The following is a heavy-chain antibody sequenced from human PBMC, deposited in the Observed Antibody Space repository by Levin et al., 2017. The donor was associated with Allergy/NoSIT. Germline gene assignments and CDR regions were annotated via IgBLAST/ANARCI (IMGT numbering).Heavy chain of an antibody. V-gene: IGHV5-51*01. CDR1: GYSFISYW. CDR3: AKIDSHSGYGMNV. D-gene: IGHD2-15*01. Sequence: GGSLRLSCQGSGYSFISYWIAWVRQMPGKGLEWMGSVYPADSDATYNPSFLGQVSLSVDKSLNTAYLQWSRLKPSDTAIYYCAKIDSHSGYGMNVWGQGTTVTVSS. J-gene: IGHJ6*02. CDR2: VYPADSDA.